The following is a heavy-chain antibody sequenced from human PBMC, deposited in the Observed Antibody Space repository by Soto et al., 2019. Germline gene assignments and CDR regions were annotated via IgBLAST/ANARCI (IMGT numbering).Heavy chain of an antibody. CDR1: GFTFSDSA. D-gene: IGHD6-19*01. CDR2: IRGKTNSYAT. CDR3: TSAAVASF. V-gene: IGHV3-73*02. J-gene: IGHJ4*02. Sequence: EVQLVESGGGLVQPGGSLKVSCAASGFTFSDSAMHWVRQASGKGLEWVGRIRGKTNSYATTYAASPKGRFTISRDDSKSATYLQMTSLKAEDRAVYYCTSAAVASFWGQGTLVTVSS.